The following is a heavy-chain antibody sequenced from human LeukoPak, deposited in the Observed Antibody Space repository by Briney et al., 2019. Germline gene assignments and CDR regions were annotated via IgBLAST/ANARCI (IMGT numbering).Heavy chain of an antibody. CDR1: GGSISSGGYS. D-gene: IGHD3-10*01. Sequence: KTSLTLSLTCAVSGGSISSGGYSWSWIRQPPGKGLEWIGYIYHSGSTYYNPSLKSRVTISVDRSKNQFSLKLSSVTAADTAVYYCARGFGELLHFDYWGQGTLVTVSS. V-gene: IGHV4-30-2*01. J-gene: IGHJ4*02. CDR2: IYHSGST. CDR3: ARGFGELLHFDY.